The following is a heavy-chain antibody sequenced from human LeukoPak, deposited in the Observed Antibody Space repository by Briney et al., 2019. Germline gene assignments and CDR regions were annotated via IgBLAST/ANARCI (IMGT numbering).Heavy chain of an antibody. V-gene: IGHV1-24*01. Sequence: GASVKVSCKVSGYTLTELSMHWVRQAPGKGLEWMGRFDPEDGETIYAQKFQGRVTMTEDTSTDTAYMELSSLRSEDTAVYYCATEWNYGHYFDYWGQGTLVTVSS. CDR3: ATEWNYGHYFDY. J-gene: IGHJ4*02. CDR2: FDPEDGET. CDR1: GYTLTELS. D-gene: IGHD1-7*01.